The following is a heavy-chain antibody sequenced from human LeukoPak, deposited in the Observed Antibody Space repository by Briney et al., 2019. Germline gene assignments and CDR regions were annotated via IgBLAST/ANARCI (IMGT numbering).Heavy chain of an antibody. Sequence: GGSLRLSCAASRFTFSSYDMHWVRQATGKGLEWVSAIGTAGDTYYPGSVKGRFTISRENAKNSLYLQMNSLRAGDTAVYYCARGKAYDSSGYYKLFDYWGQGTLVTVSS. D-gene: IGHD3-22*01. J-gene: IGHJ4*02. CDR3: ARGKAYDSSGYYKLFDY. CDR1: RFTFSSYD. CDR2: IGTAGDT. V-gene: IGHV3-13*01.